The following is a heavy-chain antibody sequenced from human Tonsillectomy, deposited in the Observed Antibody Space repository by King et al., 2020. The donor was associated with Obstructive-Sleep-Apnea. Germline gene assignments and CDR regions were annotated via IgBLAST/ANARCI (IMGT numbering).Heavy chain of an antibody. Sequence: VQLVESGGGLVKPGGSLRLSCAASGFTFSDYFMTWLRQAPGRGLEWVSHISTTGSTMSYAASVKGRFTISRDNAMNSLYLQMNSLRGDDTAVYYCAKELYTGSGAAFDIWGQGTLVTVSS. CDR1: GFTFSDYF. D-gene: IGHD1-26*01. CDR2: ISTTGSTM. CDR3: AKELYTGSGAAFDI. V-gene: IGHV3-11*01. J-gene: IGHJ3*02.